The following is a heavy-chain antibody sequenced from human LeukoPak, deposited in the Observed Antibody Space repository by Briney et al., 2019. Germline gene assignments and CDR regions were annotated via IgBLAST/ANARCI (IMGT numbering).Heavy chain of an antibody. CDR3: AREIGAYCSGGSCFNNWFDP. J-gene: IGHJ5*02. Sequence: ASVKVSCKASGYTFTSYGISWVRQAPGQGLEWMGWISAYNGNTNYAQRLQGRVTMTTDTSTSTAYMELRSLRSDDTAVYYCAREIGAYCSGGSCFNNWFDPWGQGTLVTVSS. V-gene: IGHV1-18*01. CDR1: GYTFTSYG. CDR2: ISAYNGNT. D-gene: IGHD2-15*01.